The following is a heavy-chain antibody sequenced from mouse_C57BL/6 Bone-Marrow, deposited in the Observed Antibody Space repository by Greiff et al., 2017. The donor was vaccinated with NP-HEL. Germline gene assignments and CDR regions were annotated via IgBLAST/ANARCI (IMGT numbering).Heavy chain of an antibody. V-gene: IGHV1-59*01. Sequence: QVQLQQSGAELVRPGTSVKLSCKASGYTFTSYWMHWVKQRPGQGLEWIGVIDPSDSYTNYNQKFKGKATLTVDTSSSTAYMQLSSLTSEDSAVYYCARWLLRENYWGQGTTLTVSS. J-gene: IGHJ2*01. CDR1: GYTFTSYW. D-gene: IGHD2-3*01. CDR2: IDPSDSYT. CDR3: ARWLLRENY.